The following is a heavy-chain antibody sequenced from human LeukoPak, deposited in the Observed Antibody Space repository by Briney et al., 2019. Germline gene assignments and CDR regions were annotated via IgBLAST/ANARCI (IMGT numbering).Heavy chain of an antibody. V-gene: IGHV3-7*04. Sequence: GGSLRLSRAASGFTFSTYWMNWYRQAPGKGLEWVGNVNQDASEINYVDSVRRRFTISRDNAKNSLHLQMNSLRAEDTAVYYCATDRDNSDWQKRFDSWGQGTLVTVSS. D-gene: IGHD2-21*02. J-gene: IGHJ4*02. CDR1: GFTFSTYW. CDR3: ATDRDNSDWQKRFDS. CDR2: VNQDASEI.